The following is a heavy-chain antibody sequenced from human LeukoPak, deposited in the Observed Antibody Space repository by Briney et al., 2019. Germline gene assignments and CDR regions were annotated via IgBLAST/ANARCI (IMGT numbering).Heavy chain of an antibody. V-gene: IGHV1-69*13. CDR1: GGTFSSYA. CDR2: IIPIFGTA. CDR3: ASQGQDHYYDSSGYCAFDI. J-gene: IGHJ3*02. D-gene: IGHD3-22*01. Sequence: SVKVSCKASGGTFSSYAISWVRQAPGQGLEWMGGIIPIFGTANYAQKFQGRVTITADESTSTAYMELSSLRSEDTAVYYCASQGQDHYYDSSGYCAFDIWGQGTMVTVSS.